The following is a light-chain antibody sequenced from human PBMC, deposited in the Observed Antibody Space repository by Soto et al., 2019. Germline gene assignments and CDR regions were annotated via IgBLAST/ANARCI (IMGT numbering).Light chain of an antibody. CDR3: ADWHGSRNGCV. CDR2: SNN. CDR1: SSNIGNNP. Sequence: QSVLTQPPSASGTPGQRVTISCSGSSSNIGNNPVNWYQHLPGTAPKLLIYSNNQRPSGVPDRFSGSNSGTSASLAISRRHSDEETDYYWADWHGSRNGCVFGTGTKVTV. V-gene: IGLV1-44*01. J-gene: IGLJ1*01.